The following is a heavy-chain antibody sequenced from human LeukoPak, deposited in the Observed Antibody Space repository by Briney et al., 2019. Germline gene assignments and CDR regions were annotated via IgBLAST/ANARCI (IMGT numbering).Heavy chain of an antibody. J-gene: IGHJ4*02. Sequence: SETLSLTCTVSDSSITSTYYWAWFRQPPGKCLEWIATVFRLQTVRTFNNPSLESRVTMSLDPSQKQFSLNLTSVTAADTALYFCARVLHAPYLIDSWGQGTLVTVSS. D-gene: IGHD2-8*01. CDR1: DSSITSTYY. V-gene: IGHV4-38-2*02. CDR3: ARVLHAPYLIDS. CDR2: VFRLQTVRT.